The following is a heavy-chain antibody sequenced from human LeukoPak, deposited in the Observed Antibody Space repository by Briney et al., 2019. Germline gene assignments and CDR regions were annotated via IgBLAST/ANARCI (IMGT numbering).Heavy chain of an antibody. V-gene: IGHV3-33*01. CDR2: IWHDGSRK. D-gene: IGHD3-22*01. CDR1: GFTLSNYG. J-gene: IGHJ1*01. CDR3: ARDEGDSSGYYPGL. Sequence: GGSLRLSCAASGFTLSNYGTHWVRQAPGKGLEWVAAIWHDGSRKYYAESVKGRFTISRDNARNTVYVQMDSLRAEDTAVYYCARDEGDSSGYYPGLWGQGTLVTVSS.